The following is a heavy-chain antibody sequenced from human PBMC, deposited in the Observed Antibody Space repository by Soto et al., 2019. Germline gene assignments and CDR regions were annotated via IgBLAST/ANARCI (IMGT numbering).Heavy chain of an antibody. V-gene: IGHV1-2*02. CDR1: GYTFTDFY. CDR3: ATGTNGTTGWYHP. Sequence: QVQLVQSGTEVKKPGASVTVSCKSSGYTFTDFYLHWLRQAPGQGLEWVGWINPKTGDTKSSQKFQGRVTMSRDTSVSTASIDRTSLASDDTAMYYCATGTNGTTGWYHPWGQGTRVTVSS. J-gene: IGHJ5*02. CDR2: INPKTGDT. D-gene: IGHD1-1*01.